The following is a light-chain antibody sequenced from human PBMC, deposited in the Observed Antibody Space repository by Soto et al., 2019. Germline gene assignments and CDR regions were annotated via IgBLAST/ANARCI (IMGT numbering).Light chain of an antibody. Sequence: QSALTQPRSVSGSAGQSVTISCTGTSSDVGGYNYVYWYQQHPGKAPKLMIFDVSKRPSGVPDRFSGSKSGNTASLTISGLQAEDEADYYCCSYAGSYTYVFRTGTKLTVL. V-gene: IGLV2-11*01. CDR3: CSYAGSYTYV. CDR1: SSDVGGYNY. CDR2: DVS. J-gene: IGLJ1*01.